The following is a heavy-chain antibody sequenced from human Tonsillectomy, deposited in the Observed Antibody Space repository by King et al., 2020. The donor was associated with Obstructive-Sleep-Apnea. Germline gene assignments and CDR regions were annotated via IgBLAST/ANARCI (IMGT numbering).Heavy chain of an antibody. CDR3: ARTARTYDILTGPYYFDY. J-gene: IGHJ4*02. CDR1: GGSISRYY. CDR2: IYYSGST. Sequence: QLQESGPGLVKPSETLSLTCTVSGGSISRYYWSWIRQPPGKGLEWIGYIYYSGSTNYNPPLKSRAIISVDTSKNQFSRKLSSVTAADTAVYYCARTARTYDILTGPYYFDYWGQGTLVTVSS. D-gene: IGHD3-9*01. V-gene: IGHV4-59*01.